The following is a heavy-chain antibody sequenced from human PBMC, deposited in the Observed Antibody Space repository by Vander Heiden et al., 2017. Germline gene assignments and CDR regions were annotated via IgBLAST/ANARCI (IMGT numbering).Heavy chain of an antibody. CDR2: ISSSSSYI. CDR3: ARDSGIFGY. Sequence: EVQLVESGGGLVKPGGSLIFSCAASGFTFSSYSMNWVRQAPGKGLEWVSSISSSSSYIYYADSVKGRFTISRDNAKNSLYLQMNSLRAEDTAVYYCARDSGIFGYWGQGTLVTVSS. D-gene: IGHD1-26*01. J-gene: IGHJ4*02. CDR1: GFTFSSYS. V-gene: IGHV3-21*01.